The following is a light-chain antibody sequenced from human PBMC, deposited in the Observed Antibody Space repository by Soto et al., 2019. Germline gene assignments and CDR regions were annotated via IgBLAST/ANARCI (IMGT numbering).Light chain of an antibody. V-gene: IGKV1-9*01. CDR3: QQLASYPIGT. Sequence: DIQLTQSPSFLSASVGDRVTITCRASQDISRSLAWYQQKPGKAPKLLIYDASTLQTGVPSRFRGSGSGTEFTLTISSLQPEDFATYSCQQLASYPIGTFGGGTKVEIK. CDR1: QDISRS. CDR2: DAS. J-gene: IGKJ4*01.